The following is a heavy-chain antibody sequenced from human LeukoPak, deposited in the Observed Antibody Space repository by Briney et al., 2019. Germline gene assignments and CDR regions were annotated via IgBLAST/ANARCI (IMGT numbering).Heavy chain of an antibody. Sequence: ASVKVSCKTSGYTFTDYYLHWVRQAPGQGLEWMGWINPNSGGTSSAQKFRGRFTMTRDKSITTVYMGVAWLTSEDTAIYYCARADRLDGGPYLIGPWGQGTLVTVSS. V-gene: IGHV1-2*02. J-gene: IGHJ5*02. CDR3: ARADRLDGGPYLIGP. D-gene: IGHD2-21*01. CDR2: INPNSGGT. CDR1: GYTFTDYY.